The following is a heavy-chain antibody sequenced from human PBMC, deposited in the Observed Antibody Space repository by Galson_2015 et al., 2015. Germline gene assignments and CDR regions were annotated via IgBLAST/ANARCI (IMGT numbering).Heavy chain of an antibody. CDR1: GGSISSSNW. J-gene: IGHJ2*01. D-gene: IGHD6-13*01. V-gene: IGHV4-4*02. Sequence: SETLSLTCAVSGGSISSSNWWSWVRQPPGKGLEWIGEIYHSGSTNYNPSLKSRVTISVDKSKNQFSLKLSSVTAADTAVYYCARGRSSSFQYFDLWGRGTLVTVSS. CDR3: ARGRSSSFQYFDL. CDR2: IYHSGST.